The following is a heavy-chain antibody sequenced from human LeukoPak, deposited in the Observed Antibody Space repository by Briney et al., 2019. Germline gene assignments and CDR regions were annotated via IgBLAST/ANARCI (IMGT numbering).Heavy chain of an antibody. Sequence: GESLKISCQGSGYFFTSYWIAWVRQMPGKGLEWMGIIFPSDSDTRYSPSFQGQVTISADKSINTAYLQWSSLKASDTAMYYRARNGGNFIIDYWGQGTLVTVSS. V-gene: IGHV5-51*01. J-gene: IGHJ4*02. CDR3: ARNGGNFIIDY. D-gene: IGHD4-23*01. CDR2: IFPSDSDT. CDR1: GYFFTSYW.